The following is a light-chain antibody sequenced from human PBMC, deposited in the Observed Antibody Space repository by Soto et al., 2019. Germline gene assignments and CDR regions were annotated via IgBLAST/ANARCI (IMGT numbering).Light chain of an antibody. CDR3: QQYGSSPRT. CDR1: QSVSSSY. J-gene: IGKJ1*01. CDR2: GVS. V-gene: IGKV3-20*01. Sequence: EIVLTQSPGTLSLSPCERATLSCRASQSVSSSYLAWYQQKPGQAPRLLIYGVSSRATGIPDRFSGSGSGTDFTLTISRLEPEDFAVYYCQQYGSSPRTFGQGTKVDIK.